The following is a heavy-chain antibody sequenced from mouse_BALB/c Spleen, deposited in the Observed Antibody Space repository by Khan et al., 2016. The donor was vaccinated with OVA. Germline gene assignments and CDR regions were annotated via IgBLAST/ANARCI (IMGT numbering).Heavy chain of an antibody. D-gene: IGHD2-12*01. CDR1: GYTFTSYW. J-gene: IGHJ3*01. CDR3: ARDDERFAY. CDR2: INPITVYT. Sequence: QVQLQQSGAELAKPGASVKMSCKASGYTFTSYWMHWIKQRPGQGLEWIGYINPITVYTEYNQKFKDKATLTADKSSSTAYMQLSSLTSEDSAVYYCARDDERFAYWGQGTLVTVSA. V-gene: IGHV1-7*01.